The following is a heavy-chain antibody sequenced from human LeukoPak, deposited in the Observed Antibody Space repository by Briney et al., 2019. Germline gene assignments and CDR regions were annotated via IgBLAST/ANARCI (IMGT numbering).Heavy chain of an antibody. J-gene: IGHJ4*02. CDR3: ARHKSPYLNYGSGSYAFDY. Sequence: SETLSLTCTVSGGSISSYYWSWIRQPPGKGLEWIGSIYYSGSTYYNPSLKSRVTISVDTSKNQFSLKLSSVTAADTAVYYCARHKSPYLNYGSGSYAFDYWGQGTLVTVSS. V-gene: IGHV4-59*05. D-gene: IGHD3-10*01. CDR1: GGSISSYY. CDR2: IYYSGST.